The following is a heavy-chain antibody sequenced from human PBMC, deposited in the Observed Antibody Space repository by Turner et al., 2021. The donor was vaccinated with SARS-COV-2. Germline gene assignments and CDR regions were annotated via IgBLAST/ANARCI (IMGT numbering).Heavy chain of an antibody. V-gene: IGHV4-59*08. D-gene: IGHD6-13*01. CDR1: GGSISSYY. Sequence: QVQLQESGPGLVKPSETLSLTCTVSGGSISSYYWSWIRQPPGKGLEWSGYIYYSGSTNYNPSLKSRVTISVDTSKNQFSLKLRSVTAADTAVYYCARHREGYRSSWLHFDYWGQGTLVTVSS. CDR2: IYYSGST. J-gene: IGHJ4*02. CDR3: ARHREGYRSSWLHFDY.